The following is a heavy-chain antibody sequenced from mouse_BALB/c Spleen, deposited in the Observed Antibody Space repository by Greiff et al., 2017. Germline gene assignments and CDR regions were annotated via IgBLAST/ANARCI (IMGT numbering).Heavy chain of an antibody. CDR2: IRSKSNNYAT. J-gene: IGHJ4*01. Sequence: EVKLMESGGGLVQTLGSLKLSRAAPGFTFYTYAMNWVCHAPGKGLEWVARIRSKSNNYATYYADSVKDRFTISRDDSQSMLYLQMNNLKTEDTAMYYCERLDYGGGQGTSVTVSS. CDR1: GFTFYTYA. D-gene: IGHD2-4*01. V-gene: IGHV10-1*02. CDR3: ERLDYG.